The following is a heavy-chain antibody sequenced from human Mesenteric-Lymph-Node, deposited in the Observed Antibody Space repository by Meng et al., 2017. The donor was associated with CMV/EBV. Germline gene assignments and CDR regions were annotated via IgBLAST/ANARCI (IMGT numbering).Heavy chain of an antibody. Sequence: GGSLRLSCAVSGFNFSNFEMSWVRQAPGKGLEWLSYISSSGDRTYYSESVKGRFTTSRDNANKLLYLQMNTLRAEDTAIYYCTTNLGLWLDWFDPWGQGTLVTVSS. CDR1: GFNFSNFE. CDR3: TTNLGLWLDWFDP. CDR2: ISSSGDRT. V-gene: IGHV3-48*03. J-gene: IGHJ5*02. D-gene: IGHD7-27*01.